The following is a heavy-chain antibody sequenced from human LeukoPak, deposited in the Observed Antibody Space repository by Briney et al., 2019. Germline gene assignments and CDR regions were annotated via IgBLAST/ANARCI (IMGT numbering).Heavy chain of an antibody. CDR3: ARLPQTAYSSSSD. CDR2: IIPIFGTA. V-gene: IGHV1-69*05. J-gene: IGHJ4*02. D-gene: IGHD6-6*01. CDR1: GGTFSSYA. Sequence: GASVKVSCKASGGTFSSYAISWVRQAPGQGLEWMGGIIPIFGTANYAQKFQGRVTITTDESTSTAYMELSSLRSEDTAVYYCARLPQTAYSSSSDWGQGTLVTVSS.